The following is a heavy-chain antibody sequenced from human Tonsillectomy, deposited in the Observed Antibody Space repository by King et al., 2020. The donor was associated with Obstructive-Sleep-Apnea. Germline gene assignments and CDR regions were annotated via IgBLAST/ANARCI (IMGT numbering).Heavy chain of an antibody. CDR3: ARLLWFGELHWFDP. D-gene: IGHD3-10*01. CDR2: NYYSGST. CDR1: VGSIRSHY. J-gene: IGHJ5*02. Sequence: QLQESGPGLVKPSETLSLTCTVSVGSIRSHYWSGIRQPPGKGLEWIGNNYYSGSTNNNPSLKSRVTISVDTSKTQISLKLSSVTAADTAVYYCARLLWFGELHWFDPWGQGTLVTVSS. V-gene: IGHV4-59*08.